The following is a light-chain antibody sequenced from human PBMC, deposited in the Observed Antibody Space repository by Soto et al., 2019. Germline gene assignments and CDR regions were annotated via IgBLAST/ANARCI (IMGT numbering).Light chain of an antibody. Sequence: QSALTQPRSVSGSPGQSVTVSCTGTSSDIGASNYVSWYQQHPGKAPKVIISDVSKRPSGVPDRFSGSKSGNTASLTISQLQPDDEADYYCCAYANTNTPDVFGTGTKVTVL. CDR2: DVS. CDR1: SSDIGASNY. J-gene: IGLJ1*01. CDR3: CAYANTNTPDV. V-gene: IGLV2-11*01.